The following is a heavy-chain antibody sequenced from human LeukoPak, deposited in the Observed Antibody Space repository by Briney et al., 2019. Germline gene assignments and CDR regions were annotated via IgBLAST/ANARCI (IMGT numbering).Heavy chain of an antibody. CDR1: GFTFSSYG. CDR2: ISGSAGST. Sequence: GGSLRLSCAASGFTFSSYGMNWVRQAPGKGLEWVSAISGSAGSTYYADSVKGRFTISRDNSKNTLYLQMNSLRADDTAVYYCAKSGGGDAFDIWGQGTMVTVSS. J-gene: IGHJ3*02. V-gene: IGHV3-23*01. D-gene: IGHD3-10*01. CDR3: AKSGGGDAFDI.